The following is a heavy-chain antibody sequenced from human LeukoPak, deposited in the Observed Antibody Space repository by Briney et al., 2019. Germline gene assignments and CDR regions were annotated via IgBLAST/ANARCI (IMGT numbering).Heavy chain of an antibody. Sequence: SETLSLTCAVSGYSISNGYYWAWIRQPPGRGLEWIGSLYHSDSAYYNTSLRSRVSMSVDTSKNQFSLTLSFVTAADTAVYYCARQHDSYYYYYIDVWGSGTTVTVPS. CDR1: GYSISNGYY. CDR3: ARQHDSYYYYYIDV. V-gene: IGHV4-38-2*01. J-gene: IGHJ6*03. CDR2: LYHSDSA.